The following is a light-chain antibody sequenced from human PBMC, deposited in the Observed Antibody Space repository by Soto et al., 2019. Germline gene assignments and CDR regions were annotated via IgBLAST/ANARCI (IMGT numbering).Light chain of an antibody. V-gene: IGKV3-11*01. J-gene: IGKJ4*01. Sequence: EIVLTQSPATPSLSPGERATLSCRSSQSVSTYLVWYQQKPGQAPRLLIYDASNRATGIPARFSGSGSGTDFTLTISSLEPEDFAVYYCQQSSNWPLTFGGGTKVEIK. CDR2: DAS. CDR3: QQSSNWPLT. CDR1: QSVSTY.